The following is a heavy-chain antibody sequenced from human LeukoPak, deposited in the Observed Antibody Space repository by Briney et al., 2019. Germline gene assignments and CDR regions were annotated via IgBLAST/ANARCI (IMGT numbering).Heavy chain of an antibody. Sequence: PSETLSLTCAVYGGSFSGYYWSWIRQPPGKGLEWIGEINHSGSTNYNPSLKSRVTISVDTSKNQFSLKLSSVTAADTAVYYCASLDWYSGSYHFDYWGQGTLVTVSS. V-gene: IGHV4-34*01. CDR2: INHSGST. CDR3: ASLDWYSGSYHFDY. J-gene: IGHJ4*02. D-gene: IGHD1-26*01. CDR1: GGSFSGYY.